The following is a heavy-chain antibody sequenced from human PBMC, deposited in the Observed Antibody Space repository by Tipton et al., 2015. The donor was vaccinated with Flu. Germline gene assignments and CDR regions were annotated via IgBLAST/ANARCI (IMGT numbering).Heavy chain of an antibody. Sequence: TLSLTCTVSGGSVSGGSYYWSWIRQPPGKGLEWIGYIYDIGSTNYNPSLKSRVTISLDTSKNQFSLKLTSVIAADTAMYYCARERAEICSNAGCSSWLDPWGQGTLVTVSS. V-gene: IGHV4-61*01. CDR3: ARERAEICSNAGCSSWLDP. CDR1: GGSVSGGSYY. CDR2: IYDIGST. J-gene: IGHJ5*02. D-gene: IGHD2-8*01.